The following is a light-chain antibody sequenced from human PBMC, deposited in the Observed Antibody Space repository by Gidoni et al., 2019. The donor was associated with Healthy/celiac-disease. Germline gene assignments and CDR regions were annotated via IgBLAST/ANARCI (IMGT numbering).Light chain of an antibody. CDR3: QQYGSSPRT. CDR1: QSVSSSY. J-gene: IGKJ1*01. V-gene: IGKV3-20*01. CDR2: GAS. Sequence: EIVLTQSPGTLSLSPGERATLSCRASQSVSSSYLAWYQQKPGQAPRLLIYGASGRATGIPDSRLEPEDFAVYYCQQYGSSPRTFGQGTKVEIK.